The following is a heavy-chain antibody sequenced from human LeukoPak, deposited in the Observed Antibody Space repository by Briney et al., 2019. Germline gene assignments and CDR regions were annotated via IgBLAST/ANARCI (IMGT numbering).Heavy chain of an antibody. CDR3: AKDRTAMIVVVLNDY. J-gene: IGHJ4*02. CDR2: ISSSGSTI. CDR1: GFTFSSYE. Sequence: PGGSLRLSCAASGFTFSSYEMNWVRQAPGKGLEWVSYISSSGSTIYYADSVKGRFTISRDNSKNTLYLQMNSLRAEDTAVYYCAKDRTAMIVVVLNDYWGQGTLVTVSS. V-gene: IGHV3-48*03. D-gene: IGHD3-22*01.